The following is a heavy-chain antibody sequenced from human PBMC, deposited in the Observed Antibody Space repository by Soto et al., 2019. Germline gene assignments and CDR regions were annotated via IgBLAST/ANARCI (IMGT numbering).Heavy chain of an antibody. J-gene: IGHJ5*02. CDR2: INHSGST. CDR1: GGSFSGYY. CDR3: ARGVAYYDFWSGYRNWFDP. V-gene: IGHV4-34*01. D-gene: IGHD3-3*01. Sequence: SETLSLTCAVYGGSFSGYYWSWIRQPPGKGLEWIGEINHSGSTNYNPSHKSRVTISVDTSKNQFSLKLSSVTAADTAVYYCARGVAYYDFWSGYRNWFDPWGQGTLVTVSS.